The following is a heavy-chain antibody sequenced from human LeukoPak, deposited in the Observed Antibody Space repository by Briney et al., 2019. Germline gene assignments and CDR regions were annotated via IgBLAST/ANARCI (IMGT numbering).Heavy chain of an antibody. D-gene: IGHD4-17*01. CDR2: ITSSSSTI. CDR1: GFTFSSYS. J-gene: IGHJ3*02. Sequence: GGSLRLSCAASGFTFSSYSLKWVRQAPGKGLEWVSYITSSSSTIYYADSVKGRFTISRDNAKNSLYLQMNSLRAEDTAVYYCAKDPNGDYIGAFDIWGQGTMVTVSS. V-gene: IGHV3-48*04. CDR3: AKDPNGDYIGAFDI.